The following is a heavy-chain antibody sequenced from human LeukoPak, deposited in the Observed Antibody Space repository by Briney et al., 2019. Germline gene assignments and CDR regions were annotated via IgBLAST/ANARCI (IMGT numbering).Heavy chain of an antibody. CDR3: AKDLTTTFIVY. J-gene: IGHJ4*02. V-gene: IGHV3-30*02. CDR2: IWYDGSNK. D-gene: IGHD3-16*02. CDR1: GFTFSNYG. Sequence: PGGSLRLSCAASGFTFSNYGMHWVRQAPGKGLEWVALIWYDGSNKYYADSVKGRFTISRDNSKNTLYLQMNSLRAEDTAVYYCAKDLTTTFIVYWGQGTLVTVSS.